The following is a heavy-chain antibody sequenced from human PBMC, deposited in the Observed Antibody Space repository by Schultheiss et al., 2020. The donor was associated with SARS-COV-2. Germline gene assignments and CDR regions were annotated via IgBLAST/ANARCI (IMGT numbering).Heavy chain of an antibody. J-gene: IGHJ4*02. CDR3: ARAIYDSGGDYYYFDY. CDR1: GGSISSYY. D-gene: IGHD3-22*01. V-gene: IGHV4-59*12. CDR2: IYYSGST. Sequence: SQTLSLTCPVSGGSISSYYWSWIRQPPGKGLEWIGYIYYSGSTNYNPSLKSRVTISVDTSKNQFSLKLSSVTAADTAAYYCARAIYDSGGDYYYFDYWGQGTLVTVSS.